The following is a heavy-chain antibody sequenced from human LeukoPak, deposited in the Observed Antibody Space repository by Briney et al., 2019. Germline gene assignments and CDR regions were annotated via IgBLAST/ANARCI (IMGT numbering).Heavy chain of an antibody. CDR3: VKGDGTTLYKTPLDY. CDR2: IIPVLGIP. CDR1: GGTFNTYA. J-gene: IGHJ4*02. D-gene: IGHD1-14*01. Sequence: SVKVSCKASGGTFNTYAISWVRQAPGQGLEWMGRIIPVLGIPTYAQKFQGRVTINADKSTSTAYMELSSLRTEDTAVYYCVKGDGTTLYKTPLDYWGQGTLVTVSS. V-gene: IGHV1-69*04.